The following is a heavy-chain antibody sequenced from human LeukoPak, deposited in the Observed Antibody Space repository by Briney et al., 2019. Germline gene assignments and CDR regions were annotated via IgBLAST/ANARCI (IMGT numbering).Heavy chain of an antibody. CDR1: GYTFSGYA. Sequence: ASVKVSCKASGYTFSGYAMNWVRQAPGQGLEWMGWINTNTGNPTHAQGFTGRFVFSLDTSVSTAYLQISSLQAEDTAVYYCARSNNDGDYLGVGFDYWGQGTLVTVSS. CDR3: ARSNNDGDYLGVGFDY. D-gene: IGHD4-17*01. V-gene: IGHV7-4-1*02. J-gene: IGHJ4*02. CDR2: INTNTGNP.